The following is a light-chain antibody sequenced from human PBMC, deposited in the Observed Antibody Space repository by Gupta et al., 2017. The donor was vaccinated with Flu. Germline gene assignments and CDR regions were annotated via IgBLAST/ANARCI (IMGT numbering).Light chain of an antibody. V-gene: IGKV3-20*01. J-gene: IGKJ1*01. CDR1: QSVSSSY. CDR2: GAS. CDR3: QQYGSSPPWT. Sequence: EIVLTQSTGTLSLSQGERANLCCRASQSVSSSYLAWYQQKPGQAPRLLIYGASSRATGIPDRFIGSGSGTDFTLTISRLEPEDFAVYYCQQYGSSPPWTCGQGTKVEIK.